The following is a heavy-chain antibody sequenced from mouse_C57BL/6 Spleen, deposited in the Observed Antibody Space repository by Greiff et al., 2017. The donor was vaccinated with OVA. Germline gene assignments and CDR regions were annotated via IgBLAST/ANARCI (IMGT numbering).Heavy chain of an antibody. Sequence: QVQLQQPGAELVKPGASVKLSCKASGYTFTSYWMHWVKQRPGRGLEWIGRIDPKSGGTKYNEKFKSKATLTVDKPSSTAYMQLSSLTSEDSAVYYCARSRDWDVSLDYWGQGTTLTVSS. D-gene: IGHD4-1*01. J-gene: IGHJ2*01. CDR1: GYTFTSYW. CDR2: IDPKSGGT. CDR3: ARSRDWDVSLDY. V-gene: IGHV1-72*01.